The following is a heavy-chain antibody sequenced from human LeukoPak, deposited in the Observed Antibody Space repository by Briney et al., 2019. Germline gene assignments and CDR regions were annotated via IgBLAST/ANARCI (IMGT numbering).Heavy chain of an antibody. J-gene: IGHJ5*02. D-gene: IGHD3-10*01. Sequence: ASVKVSCKASGYTFTSYAMHWARQAPGQRLEWMGWINAGNGNTKYSQKFQGRVTITRDTSASTAYMELSSLRSEDTAVYYCARDRYYGSGSYYTSPYNWFDPWGQGTLVTVSS. CDR3: ARDRYYGSGSYYTSPYNWFDP. CDR2: INAGNGNT. V-gene: IGHV1-3*01. CDR1: GYTFTSYA.